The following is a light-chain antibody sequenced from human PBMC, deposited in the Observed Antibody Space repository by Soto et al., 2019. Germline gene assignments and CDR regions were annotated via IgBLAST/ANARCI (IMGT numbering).Light chain of an antibody. J-gene: IGKJ1*01. CDR3: QQYNNWPPGT. V-gene: IGKV3-15*01. Sequence: EIVLTQSPINRSWTPLGIWSLSFSASQSISTKLAWYQQKPGQAPRLLIYGVSTRATGIPARFSGSGSGTEFTLTITSLQSEDFAVYYCQQYNNWPPGTFGQGTKVDIK. CDR2: GVS. CDR1: QSISTK.